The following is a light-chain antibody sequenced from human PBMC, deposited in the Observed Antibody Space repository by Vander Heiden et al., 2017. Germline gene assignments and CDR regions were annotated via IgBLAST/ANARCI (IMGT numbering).Light chain of an antibody. CDR3: CSYAGSYTI. CDR1: SSDVGGYSY. CDR2: DVT. Sequence: QSALTQPRSVSGSPGQSVTISCTGTSSDVGGYSYVSWYQQYPSKVPKRMIYDVTQRPSGVPDRFSGSKSGNTASLTISGLQAEDEADYYCCSYAGSYTIFGGGTRLTVL. J-gene: IGLJ2*01. V-gene: IGLV2-11*01.